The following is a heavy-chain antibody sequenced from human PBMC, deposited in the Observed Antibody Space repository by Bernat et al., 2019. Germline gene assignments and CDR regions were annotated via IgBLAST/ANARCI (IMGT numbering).Heavy chain of an antibody. CDR3: ARDGDSGYRSSTSCYKHFDY. V-gene: IGHV3-48*03. Sequence: EVQLVESGGGLVQPGGSLRLSCAASGFTFSSYEMNWVRQAPGKGLEWVSYISSSGSTIYYADSVKGRFTISRDNAKNSLYLQMNSLRAEDTAVYYCARDGDSGYRSSTSCYKHFDYWGQGTLVTVSS. CDR1: GFTFSSYE. J-gene: IGHJ4*02. D-gene: IGHD2-2*02. CDR2: ISSSGSTI.